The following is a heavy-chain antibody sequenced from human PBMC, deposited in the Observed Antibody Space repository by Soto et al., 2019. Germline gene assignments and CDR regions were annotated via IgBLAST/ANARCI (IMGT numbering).Heavy chain of an antibody. CDR3: TIGSWSGEVFDI. D-gene: IGHD2-21*01. V-gene: IGHV1-69*02. CDR1: GGTFSTYS. Sequence: QVQLVQSGAEVKKPGSSVKVSCKDSGGTFSTYSMFWVRQAPGQGLEWMGRIIPMLGVRNYAQRFQDRVTITADKYTAPVHMELSSLITEDTALYYCTIGSWSGEVFDIWGQGTMVTVSS. J-gene: IGHJ3*02. CDR2: IIPMLGVR.